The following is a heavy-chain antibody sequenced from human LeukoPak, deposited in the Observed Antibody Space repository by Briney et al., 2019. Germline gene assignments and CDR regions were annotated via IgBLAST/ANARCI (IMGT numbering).Heavy chain of an antibody. J-gene: IGHJ4*02. CDR1: GYTFTGYY. Sequence: ASVKVSCKASGYTFTGYYMHWVRRAPGQGLEWMGWINPNSGGTDYSQKFQGRVTMTRDTSISTAYMELSSLRSDDRAVYYCVRDAIAAAGTGGWGQGTLVTVSS. CDR2: INPNSGGT. D-gene: IGHD6-13*01. CDR3: VRDAIAAAGTGG. V-gene: IGHV1-2*02.